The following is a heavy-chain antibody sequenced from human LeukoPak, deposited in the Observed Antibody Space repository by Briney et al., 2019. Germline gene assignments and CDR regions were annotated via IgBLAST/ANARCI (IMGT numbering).Heavy chain of an antibody. J-gene: IGHJ3*02. CDR3: ARDGGGLWFGELLEKDAFDI. CDR2: INPNSGGT. CDR1: GYTFTGYY. D-gene: IGHD3-10*01. Sequence: ASVKVSCKASGYTFTGYYMHWVRQAPGQGLEWMGWINPNSGGTNYAQKFQGRVTMTRDTSISTAYMELSRLRSDDTAVYYCARDGGGLWFGELLEKDAFDIWGQGTMVTVSS. V-gene: IGHV1-2*02.